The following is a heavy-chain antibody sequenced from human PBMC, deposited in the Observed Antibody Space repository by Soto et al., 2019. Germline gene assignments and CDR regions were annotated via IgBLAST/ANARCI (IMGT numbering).Heavy chain of an antibody. D-gene: IGHD1-1*01. CDR2: TSAHQGNT. CDR3: ARGRYGDY. J-gene: IGHJ4*02. CDR1: GYTFPSYG. V-gene: IGHV1-18*01. Sequence: QVHLVPSGAEVKKPGASVKVSCKASGYTFPSYGITWVRQAPGQVLEWMGWTSAHQGNTDYAQKLQGRVIVTRDTSTSTAYMELRRLISDDTAVYYCARGRYGDYWGQGDLVSVSS.